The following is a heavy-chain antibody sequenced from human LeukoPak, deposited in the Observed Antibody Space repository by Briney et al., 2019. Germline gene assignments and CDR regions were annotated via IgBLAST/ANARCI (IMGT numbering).Heavy chain of an antibody. CDR2: IIPILGIA. CDR3: ARGPRTDGSGSYYPFDY. CDR1: GGTFSSYA. Sequence: ASVKVSCKASGGTFSSYAISWVRQAPGQGLEWMGRIIPILGIANYAQKFQGRVTTTADKSTSTAYMELSSLRSEDTAVYYCARGPRTDGSGSYYPFDYWGQGTLVTVSS. V-gene: IGHV1-69*04. J-gene: IGHJ4*02. D-gene: IGHD3-10*01.